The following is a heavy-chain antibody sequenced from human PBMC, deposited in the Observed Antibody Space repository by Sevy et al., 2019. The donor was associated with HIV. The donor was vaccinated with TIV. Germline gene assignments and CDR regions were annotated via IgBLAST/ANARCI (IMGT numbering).Heavy chain of an antibody. CDR1: GGTFSSYA. J-gene: IGHJ5*02. V-gene: IGHV1-69*13. CDR3: ATSVVAATSLNWFDP. CDR2: IIPIFGTA. D-gene: IGHD2-15*01. Sequence: ASVKVSCKASGGTFSSYAISWVRQAPGQGLEWMGGIIPIFGTANYAQKFQGRVTITADESTSTAYMELSSLRSEDTAVYYCATSVVAATSLNWFDPWGQGTLVIVSS.